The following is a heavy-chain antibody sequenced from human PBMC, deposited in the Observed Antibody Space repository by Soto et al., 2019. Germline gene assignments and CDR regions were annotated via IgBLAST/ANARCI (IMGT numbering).Heavy chain of an antibody. V-gene: IGHV3-23*01. CDR1: GFTFSGYA. CDR3: AKATSATCTGSICYSFDY. D-gene: IGHD2-21*01. CDR2: FSGGRDTT. J-gene: IGHJ4*02. Sequence: GGSLRLSCVASGFTFSGYAMSWVRQAPGRRLEWVATFSGGRDTTWHADSVKGRFTVSRDSSKNTLSLQMNSLRPEDTALYYCAKATSATCTGSICYSFDYWGQGTLVTVSS.